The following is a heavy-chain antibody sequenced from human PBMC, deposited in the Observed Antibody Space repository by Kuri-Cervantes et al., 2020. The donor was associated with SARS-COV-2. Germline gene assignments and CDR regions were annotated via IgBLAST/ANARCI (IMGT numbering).Heavy chain of an antibody. CDR2: ISSSSYI. D-gene: IGHD2-21*01. CDR1: GFTFSSYS. V-gene: IGHV3-21*01. Sequence: GGSLRLSCAASGFTFSSYSMNWVRQAPGKGLEWVSSISSSSYIYYADSVKGRFTISRDNAKNSLYLQMNSLRAEDTAVYYCARPRRGLEHIVGQFDYWGQGTLVTVSS. J-gene: IGHJ4*02. CDR3: ARPRRGLEHIVGQFDY.